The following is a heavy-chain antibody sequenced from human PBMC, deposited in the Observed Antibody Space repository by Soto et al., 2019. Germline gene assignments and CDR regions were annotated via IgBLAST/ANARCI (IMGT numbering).Heavy chain of an antibody. J-gene: IGHJ6*02. CDR1: GFTFSSYS. D-gene: IGHD3-10*01. CDR3: AGERWDGSGSYNYYYGMDV. CDR2: ISSSSSYI. Sequence: GGSLRLSCAASGFTFSSYSMNWVRQAPGKGLEWVSSISSSSSYIYYADSVKGRFTISRDNAKNSLYLQMNSLRAEDTAVYCCAGERWDGSGSYNYYYGMDVWGQGTTVTVSS. V-gene: IGHV3-21*01.